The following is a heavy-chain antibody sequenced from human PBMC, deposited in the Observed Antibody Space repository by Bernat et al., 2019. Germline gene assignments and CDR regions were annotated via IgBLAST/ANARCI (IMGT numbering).Heavy chain of an antibody. CDR1: EFTVSKNY. J-gene: IGHJ4*02. V-gene: IGHV3-53*02. D-gene: IGHD6-19*01. Sequence: EVQLVESGGGLIQPGGSPRLSCAASEFTVSKNYMSWVRQAPGKGLEWVSVVYSTGSKYYADSVKGRFTISRDSSKNTLYLQMNSLRVDDTAVYYCAGRAVAGSHLDYWGQGSLVTVSS. CDR3: AGRAVAGSHLDY. CDR2: VYSTGSK.